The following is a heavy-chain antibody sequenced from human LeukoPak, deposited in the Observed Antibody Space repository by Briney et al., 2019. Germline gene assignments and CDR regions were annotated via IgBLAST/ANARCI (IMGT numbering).Heavy chain of an antibody. Sequence: PSETLSLTCTVSGGSISSYYWSWIRQPPGKGLEWIGYIYYSGSTNYNPSLKSRVTISVDTSKNQFSLKLSSVTAAGTAVYYCARELTGYYMDVWGKGTTATASS. CDR3: ARELTGYYMDV. CDR1: GGSISSYY. CDR2: IYYSGST. V-gene: IGHV4-59*01. J-gene: IGHJ6*03. D-gene: IGHD2-8*01.